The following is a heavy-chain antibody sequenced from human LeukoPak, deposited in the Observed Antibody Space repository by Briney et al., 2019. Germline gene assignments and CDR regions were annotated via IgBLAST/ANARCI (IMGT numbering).Heavy chain of an antibody. CDR1: GGSISSGGHY. Sequence: PSETLFLTCTVSGGSISSGGHYWTWIRQHPGKGLEWIAYIYHTGTTYYNPSLKSRVNISVDTSKNQFSLKLSSVTAADTAVYYCARSPDDAFDIWGQGTMVTVSS. J-gene: IGHJ3*02. CDR2: IYHTGTT. CDR3: ARSPDDAFDI. V-gene: IGHV4-31*03.